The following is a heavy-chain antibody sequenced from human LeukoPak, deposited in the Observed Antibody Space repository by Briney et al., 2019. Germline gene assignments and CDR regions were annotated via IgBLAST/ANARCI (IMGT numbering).Heavy chain of an antibody. V-gene: IGHV3-48*03. CDR2: ISSSGSTI. J-gene: IGHJ3*02. Sequence: GGSLRLSCAASGFTFSSYEMNWVHQAPGKGLEWVSYISSSGSTIYYADSVKGRFTISRDNAKNSLYLQMNSLRAEDTAVYYCARAFWAFDIWGQGTMVTVSS. D-gene: IGHD2/OR15-2a*01. CDR1: GFTFSSYE. CDR3: ARAFWAFDI.